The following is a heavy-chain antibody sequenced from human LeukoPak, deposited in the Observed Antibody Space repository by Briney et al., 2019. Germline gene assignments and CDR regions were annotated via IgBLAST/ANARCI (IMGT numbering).Heavy chain of an antibody. Sequence: SETLSLTCTISDDSISNNRYFWAWIRQPPGKGLEWIGSINYSGRTYYNPSLKSRLTMSVDTAKRQFSLKLISVTAEDTAVYYCARLTTVTTSDPEGNDYWGQGTLVTVSS. D-gene: IGHD4-17*01. CDR1: DDSISNNRYF. V-gene: IGHV4-39*07. CDR2: INYSGRT. CDR3: ARLTTVTTSDPEGNDY. J-gene: IGHJ4*02.